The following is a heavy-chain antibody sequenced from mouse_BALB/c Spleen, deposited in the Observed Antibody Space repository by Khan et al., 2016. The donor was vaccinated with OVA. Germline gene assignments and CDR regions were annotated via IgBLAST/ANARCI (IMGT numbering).Heavy chain of an antibody. CDR2: ISTYYGDA. D-gene: IGHD1-1*01. J-gene: IGHJ1*01. CDR1: GYTFTDYA. Sequence: QVQLQQSGAELVRPGASVKISCKGSGYTFTDYAMHWVKQSHAKSLEWIGVISTYYGDANYNQKFKGKATMTVDKSSSTAYMELGRLTSEDSAIYYCARDYGSSYRYFDVWGAGTTVTVSS. CDR3: ARDYGSSYRYFDV. V-gene: IGHV1S137*01.